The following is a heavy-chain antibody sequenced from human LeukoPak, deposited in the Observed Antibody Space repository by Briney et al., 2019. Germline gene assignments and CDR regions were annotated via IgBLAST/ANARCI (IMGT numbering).Heavy chain of an antibody. D-gene: IGHD3-3*01. V-gene: IGHV4-38-2*02. J-gene: IGHJ6*03. CDR3: ARVFLYYYCYMDV. CDR1: GYSISSGYY. Sequence: SETLSLTCSVTGYSISSGYYWRWIRQPPGKGLEWIGSVFHSGSTHYNPSLKSRATISVDTSKNQFSLKLNSVSAVDTAVYYCARVFLYYYCYMDVWGKGTSVTVSS. CDR2: VFHSGST.